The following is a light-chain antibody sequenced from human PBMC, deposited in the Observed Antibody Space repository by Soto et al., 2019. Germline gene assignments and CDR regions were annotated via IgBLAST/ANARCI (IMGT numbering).Light chain of an antibody. V-gene: IGLV2-14*01. CDR2: GVR. CDR1: SNDIGAYDF. J-gene: IGLJ2*01. CDR3: CSYTTTRTLA. Sequence: QSVLTQPTSVSGSPGQSITISCTGNSNDIGAYDFVSWYQQHPGKAPRLLIHGVRNRPSGISSRFSGSKSGNTASLTISGLQAEDEADYYCCSYTTTRTLAFGGGTKVTVL.